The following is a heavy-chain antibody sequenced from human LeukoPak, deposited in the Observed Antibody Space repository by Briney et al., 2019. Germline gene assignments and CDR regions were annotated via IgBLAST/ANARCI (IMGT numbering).Heavy chain of an antibody. CDR3: ARHDYCDYVWGSPPSYFDY. CDR2: IYYTGNT. J-gene: IGHJ4*02. D-gene: IGHD3-16*01. V-gene: IGHV4-39*01. CDR1: GGSIRSSSYY. Sequence: SETLSLTCSVSGGSIRSSSYYWGWIRQTPGKGLEWIGSIYYTGNTYYNPSLKSRVIISVDMSKSQFSLKLSSVTAADAAVYYCARHDYCDYVWGSPPSYFDYWGQGTLVTVSS.